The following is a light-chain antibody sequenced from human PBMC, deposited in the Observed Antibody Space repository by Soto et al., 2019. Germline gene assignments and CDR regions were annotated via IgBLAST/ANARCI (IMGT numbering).Light chain of an antibody. CDR1: QSISSW. CDR3: QQYYSYWT. J-gene: IGKJ1*01. V-gene: IGKV1-5*03. CDR2: KAS. Sequence: DIQMTQSPSTLSASVGDRVTITCRASQSISSWLAWYQHKPAQAPKLLIHKASSLESGVPSRFSGSGSGTEFTVTMSGLQPDDFATDYCQQYYSYWTFGQGTKVEI.